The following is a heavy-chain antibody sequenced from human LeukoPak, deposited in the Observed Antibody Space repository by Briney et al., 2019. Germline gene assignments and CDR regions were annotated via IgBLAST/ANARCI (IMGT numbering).Heavy chain of an antibody. CDR1: GGTFSSFG. Sequence: GAPVKVSCKASGGTFSSFGISWVRQAPGQGLEWMGGIISIFGTTNYAQKFQGRVTITADESTSTVYMELSSLRSEDTGVYYCARDVTGYSLSSGYWGQGTLVTVTS. D-gene: IGHD3-9*01. CDR3: ARDVTGYSLSSGY. J-gene: IGHJ4*02. V-gene: IGHV1-69*13. CDR2: IISIFGTT.